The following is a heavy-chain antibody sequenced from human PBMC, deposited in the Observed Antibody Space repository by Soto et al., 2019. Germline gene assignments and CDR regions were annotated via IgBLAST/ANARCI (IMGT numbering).Heavy chain of an antibody. CDR1: GYTFTGYY. V-gene: IGHV1-2*02. D-gene: IGHD6-19*01. CDR3: ARGVQWLVPYFDY. CDR2: INPNSGGT. Sequence: ASVKVSCKASGYTFTGYYMHWVRQAPGQGLEWMGWINPNSGGTNYAQKFQGRVTMTRDTSISTAYMELSRLRSDDTAVYYCARGVQWLVPYFDYWGQGTLVTVSS. J-gene: IGHJ4*02.